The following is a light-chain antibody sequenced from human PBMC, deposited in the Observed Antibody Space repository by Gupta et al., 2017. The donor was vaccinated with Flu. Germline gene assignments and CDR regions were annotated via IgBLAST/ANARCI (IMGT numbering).Light chain of an antibody. CDR2: KGS. J-gene: IGKJ1*01. Sequence: VTIGRTAYIYCRPSQCRAHNDGKNYLIWFHQRPVQAPRRLIYKGSNRDSGVPDRFSGSGSGTEFTLQISRVEAEDIGVYYCRQGEHWPRTFGQGTKVEIK. CDR1: QCRAHNDGKNY. CDR3: RQGEHWPRT. V-gene: IGKV2-30*02.